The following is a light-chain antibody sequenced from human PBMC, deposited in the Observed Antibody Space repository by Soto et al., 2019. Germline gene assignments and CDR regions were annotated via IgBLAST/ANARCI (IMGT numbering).Light chain of an antibody. CDR1: TGAVTSGNY. V-gene: IGLV7-43*01. CDR2: TTN. CDR3: LLYYGGAHLV. J-gene: IGLJ2*01. Sequence: CASNTGAVTSGNYPSWFQQKPGQPPRTLIYTTNSRHSWTPARFSGSLLGGKATLTLSGVQPEDEADYYCLLYYGGAHLVFGGGTKLTVL.